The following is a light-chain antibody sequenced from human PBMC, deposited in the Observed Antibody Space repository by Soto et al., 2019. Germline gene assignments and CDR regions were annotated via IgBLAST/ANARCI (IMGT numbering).Light chain of an antibody. J-gene: IGKJ3*01. CDR3: QQYHDWPPIT. CDR1: QTVSAD. V-gene: IGKV3-15*01. CDR2: GAS. Sequence: EIVMTQSPATLFVSPGERAPLSCRASQTVSADLAWYQQKPGQAPRLLIYGASTRATDIPARFSGGGSGTEFTLTISSLQSEDSAIYYCQQYHDWPPITFGPGTKVNI.